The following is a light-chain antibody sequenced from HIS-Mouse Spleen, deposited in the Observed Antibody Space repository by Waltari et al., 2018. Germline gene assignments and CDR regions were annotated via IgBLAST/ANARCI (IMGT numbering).Light chain of an antibody. CDR2: DAS. V-gene: IGKV3-11*01. CDR3: QQRSNWPWT. CDR1: QSVSSY. Sequence: EIVLTQSPATLSLSPGERATLSCRASQSVSSYLAWYQQKPGQAPRLLIYDASNRATGIPARFSSSGPRTDFTLTISSLEPEDFAVYYCQQRSNWPWTFGQGTKVEIK. J-gene: IGKJ1*01.